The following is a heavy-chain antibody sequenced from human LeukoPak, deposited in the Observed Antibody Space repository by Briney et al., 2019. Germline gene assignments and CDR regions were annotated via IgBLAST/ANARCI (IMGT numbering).Heavy chain of an antibody. Sequence: PGGSLRLSCAASGFTFSAYGMHWVRQAPGKGLGWVAFIRYDGSNKYYADSVKGRFPISRDNSKNTLYLQMNSLRAEDTAVYYCAKDRYCSSTSCPLDYWGQGTLVTVSS. V-gene: IGHV3-30*02. D-gene: IGHD2-2*01. CDR1: GFTFSAYG. CDR2: IRYDGSNK. J-gene: IGHJ4*02. CDR3: AKDRYCSSTSCPLDY.